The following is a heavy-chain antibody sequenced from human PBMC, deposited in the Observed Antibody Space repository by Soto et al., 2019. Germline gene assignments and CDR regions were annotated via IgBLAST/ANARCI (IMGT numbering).Heavy chain of an antibody. V-gene: IGHV4-30-4*01. CDR2: IYYSGST. D-gene: IGHD6-13*01. Sequence: PSETLSLTCTVSGGSISSGDYYWSWIRQPPGKGLEWIGYIYYSGSTYYNPSLKSRVTISVDTSKNQFSLKLSSVTAADTAVYYCARDIAAAGHSFDYWGQGTLVTVSS. CDR1: GGSISSGDYY. J-gene: IGHJ4*02. CDR3: ARDIAAAGHSFDY.